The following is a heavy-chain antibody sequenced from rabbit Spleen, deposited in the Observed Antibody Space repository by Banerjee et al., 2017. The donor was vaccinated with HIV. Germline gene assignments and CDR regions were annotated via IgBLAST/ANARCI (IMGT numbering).Heavy chain of an antibody. Sequence: QEQLKETGGGLVQPGRSLTLSCKASGFDFSTYGVSWVRQAPGKGLEWIACINTATGKGVYANWAKGRFTISRTSSTTVTLQMTSLTAADTATYFCAREYIGGNGLYAFDPWGPGTLVTVS. CDR2: INTATGKG. D-gene: IGHD5-1*01. J-gene: IGHJ2*01. CDR3: AREYIGGNGLYAFDP. CDR1: GFDFSTYG. V-gene: IGHV1S45*01.